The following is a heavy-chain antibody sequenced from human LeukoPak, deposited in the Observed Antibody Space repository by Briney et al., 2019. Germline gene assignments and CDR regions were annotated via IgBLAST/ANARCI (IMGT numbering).Heavy chain of an antibody. V-gene: IGHV4-38-2*01. D-gene: IGHD3-3*01. J-gene: IGHJ4*02. CDR2: IFRGGST. CDR3: ARYDSRGSGSTQLEY. CDR1: GYFISIAYY. Sequence: PSETLSLTCAVSGYFISIAYYWGWIRQPPGKGLEWIGRIFRGGSTSYNPSLKSRLTMSMDTSKNQFSLLLTSVTAADTAVYYCARYDSRGSGSTQLEYWGQGILVTISS.